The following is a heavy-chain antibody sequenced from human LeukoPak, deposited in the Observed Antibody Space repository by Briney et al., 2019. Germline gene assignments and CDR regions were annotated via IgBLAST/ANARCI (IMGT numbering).Heavy chain of an antibody. V-gene: IGHV4-59*01. D-gene: IGHD6-19*01. CDR2: IYYTGTT. Sequence: PSETLSLTCTVSGGSISTYYWSWIRQPPGKGLEWLGYIYYTGTTNYNPFLKTRVTMSVDTSKNHFSLKLISVTTADTAVYFCARGLPSYSSGWDAFDIWGQGTIVTVSS. J-gene: IGHJ3*02. CDR3: ARGLPSYSSGWDAFDI. CDR1: GGSISTYY.